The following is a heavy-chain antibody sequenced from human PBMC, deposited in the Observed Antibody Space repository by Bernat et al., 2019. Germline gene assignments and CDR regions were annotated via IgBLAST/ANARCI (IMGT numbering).Heavy chain of an antibody. CDR3: ASGGGWYEEAGDY. CDR1: GGSISSSSYY. CDR2: IYYSGST. D-gene: IGHD6-19*01. J-gene: IGHJ4*02. V-gene: IGHV4-39*01. Sequence: QLQLQESGPGLVKPSETLSLTCTVSGGSISSSSYYWGWIRQPPGKGLEWIGSIYYSGSTYYNPSLKSRVTISVDTSKNQFSLKLSSVTAADTAVYYCASGGGWYEEAGDYWGQGTLVTVSS.